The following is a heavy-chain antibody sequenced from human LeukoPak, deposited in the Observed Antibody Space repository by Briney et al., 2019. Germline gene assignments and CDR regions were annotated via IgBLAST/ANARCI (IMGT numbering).Heavy chain of an antibody. V-gene: IGHV3-9*01. J-gene: IGHJ1*01. CDR3: AKDMDRTGWYFQH. Sequence: GGSLRLSCAASGFTFDDYAMHWVRQAPGKGPEWVSGISWNSGSIGYADSVKGRFTISRDNAKNSLYLQMNSLRAEDTALYYCAKDMDRTGWYFQHWGQGTLVTVSS. CDR1: GFTFDDYA. D-gene: IGHD1-1*01. CDR2: ISWNSGSI.